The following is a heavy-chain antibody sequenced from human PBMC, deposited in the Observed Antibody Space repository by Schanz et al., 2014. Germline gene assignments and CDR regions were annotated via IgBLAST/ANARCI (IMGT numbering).Heavy chain of an antibody. Sequence: EVQLLESGGGLVQPGGSLRLSCVASGFTFFGSFAMSWVRQAPGKGLEWVSGISDNGISTYYADSVKGRFSSSRDNSNSIRYLQMNSLRAEDADVYYCAKAGSGWSTAGYYHWGQGTRVTVSS. CDR2: ISDNGIST. V-gene: IGHV3-23*01. CDR1: GFTFFGSFA. CDR3: AKAGSGWSTAGYYH. J-gene: IGHJ5*02. D-gene: IGHD6-19*01.